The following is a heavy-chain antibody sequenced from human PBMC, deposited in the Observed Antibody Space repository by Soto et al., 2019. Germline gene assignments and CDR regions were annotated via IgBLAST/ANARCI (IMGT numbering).Heavy chain of an antibody. CDR2: ISSSSSTI. J-gene: IGHJ6*02. CDR3: ARDSQGNGGIQLPSDYYYGMDV. D-gene: IGHD5-18*01. V-gene: IGHV3-48*01. Sequence: GGSLRLSCAASGFTFSSYSMNWVRQAPGKGLEWVSYISSSSSTIYYADSVKGRFTISRDNSKNTLYLQMNSLRAEDTAVYYCARDSQGNGGIQLPSDYYYGMDVWGQGTTVTVSS. CDR1: GFTFSSYS.